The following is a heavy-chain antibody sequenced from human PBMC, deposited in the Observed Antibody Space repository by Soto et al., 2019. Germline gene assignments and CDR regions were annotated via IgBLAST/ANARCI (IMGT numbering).Heavy chain of an antibody. CDR2: IYYSGST. CDR3: AGRLLGYCSGGSCFTNWFDP. J-gene: IGHJ5*02. CDR1: GGSIGSYY. V-gene: IGHV4-59*01. Sequence: SVTMCLTCRVAGGSIGSYYGSWIRQTPGKGLEWIGYIYYSGSTNYNPSLKSRVTISVDTSKNQFSLKLSSVTAADTAVYYCAGRLLGYCSGGSCFTNWFDPWGQGTLVTVSS. D-gene: IGHD2-15*01.